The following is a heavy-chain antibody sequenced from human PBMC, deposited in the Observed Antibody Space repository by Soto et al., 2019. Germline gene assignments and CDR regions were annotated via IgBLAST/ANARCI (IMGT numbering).Heavy chain of an antibody. J-gene: IGHJ5*02. CDR3: ARAYDWSYA. CDR1: GFSLTTIGVG. Sequence: SGPTLVNPTQTLTLTCTVSGFSLTTIGVGVGWIRQSPGKGLEWLASVYWHDDLRYNPSLKDRLTISRDTSKNQVVLTMTNMDPVDTATYYCARAYDWSYAWGQGILVTVSS. D-gene: IGHD1-20*01. V-gene: IGHV2-5*01. CDR2: VYWHDDL.